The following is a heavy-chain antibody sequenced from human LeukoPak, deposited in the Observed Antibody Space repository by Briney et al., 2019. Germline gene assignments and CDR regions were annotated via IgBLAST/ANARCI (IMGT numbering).Heavy chain of an antibody. CDR1: GGTFSSYA. J-gene: IGHJ4*02. V-gene: IGHV1-69*05. CDR3: ARTPSWNDVRYFDY. Sequence: SVKVSCKASGGTFSSYAISWVRQAPGQGLEWMGGIIPIFGTANYAQKFQGRVTITTDESTGTAYMELSSLRSEDTAVYYCARTPSWNDVRYFDYWGQGTLVTVSS. CDR2: IIPIFGTA. D-gene: IGHD1-1*01.